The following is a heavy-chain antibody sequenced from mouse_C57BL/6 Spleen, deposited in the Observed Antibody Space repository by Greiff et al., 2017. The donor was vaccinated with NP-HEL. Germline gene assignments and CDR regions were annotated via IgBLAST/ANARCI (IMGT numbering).Heavy chain of an antibody. V-gene: IGHV1-80*01. D-gene: IGHD1-1*01. Sequence: QVQLKQSGAELVKPGASVKISCKASGYAFSSYWMNWVKQRPGKGLEWIGQIYPGDGDTNYNGKFKGKATLTADKSSSTAYMQLSSLTSEDSAVYFCARRVYYYGSSYDAMDYWGQGTSVTVSS. CDR3: ARRVYYYGSSYDAMDY. J-gene: IGHJ4*01. CDR1: GYAFSSYW. CDR2: IYPGDGDT.